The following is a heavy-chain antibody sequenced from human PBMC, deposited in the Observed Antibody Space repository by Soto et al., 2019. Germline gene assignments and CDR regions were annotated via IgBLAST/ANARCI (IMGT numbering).Heavy chain of an antibody. V-gene: IGHV4-38-2*01. CDR2: IFHTGST. D-gene: IGHD1-26*01. CDR1: SYSISSGHY. J-gene: IGHJ4*02. CDR3: ASCSGRYYGFDY. Sequence: SETLSLTCAVSSYSISSGHYWAWLRQPPGKGLEWIGSIFHTGSTYYNPSLKSRVTMSVDASKNRFSLKLSSVTAADTAVYYCASCSGRYYGFDYWGQGTLVTVYS.